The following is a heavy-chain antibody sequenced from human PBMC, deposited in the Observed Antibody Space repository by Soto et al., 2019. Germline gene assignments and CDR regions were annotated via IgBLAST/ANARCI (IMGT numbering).Heavy chain of an antibody. CDR2: IFGHGNE. Sequence: QITLKESGPALVKPTQTLTVTCTFSGFSLTTSAAGVGWIRQTPGKALEWLAVIFGHGNEKYSPSLKNRLTVTKDTSKNHVVLTMTNMDPLDTATYYCAHMSYSGTYYCDSWGQGTLVTVSS. V-gene: IGHV2-5*01. J-gene: IGHJ4*02. CDR3: AHMSYSGTYYCDS. CDR1: GFSLTTSAAG. D-gene: IGHD1-26*01.